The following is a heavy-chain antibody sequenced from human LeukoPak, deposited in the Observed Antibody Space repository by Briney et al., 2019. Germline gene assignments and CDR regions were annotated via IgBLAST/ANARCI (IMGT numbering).Heavy chain of an antibody. V-gene: IGHV3-48*01. CDR3: ARDIIAAAGFFVY. CDR1: GFTFSSYS. D-gene: IGHD6-13*01. CDR2: ISSSSSTI. J-gene: IGHJ4*02. Sequence: GGSLRLSCAASGFTFSSYSMNWVRQAPGKGLEWVSYISSSSSTIYYADSVKGRFTISRDNAKNSLYLQMNSLRAEDTAVYYCARDIIAAAGFFVYWGQGTLVTVSS.